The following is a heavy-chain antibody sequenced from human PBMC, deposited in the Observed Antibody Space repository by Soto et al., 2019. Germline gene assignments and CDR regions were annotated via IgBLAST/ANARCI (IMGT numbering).Heavy chain of an antibody. J-gene: IGHJ6*02. D-gene: IGHD2-2*01. CDR3: AREGYCISTSCRHYDYYGMDV. V-gene: IGHV1-18*01. CDR2: ISAYNGNT. CDR1: GYTCTSYG. Sequence: QVQLVQSGAEVKKPGASVKVSCKASGYTCTSYGISWVRQAPGQGLEWMGWISAYNGNTNYAQKLQGRVTMTTDTSTSTAYMELRSLRSDDTAVYYCAREGYCISTSCRHYDYYGMDVWGQGTTVTVSS.